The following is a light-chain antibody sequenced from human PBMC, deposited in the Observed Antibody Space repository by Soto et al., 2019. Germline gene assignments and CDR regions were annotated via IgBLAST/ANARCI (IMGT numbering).Light chain of an antibody. J-gene: IGLJ1*01. Sequence: QSVLTQSASASGTPGQRVTISCSGGTSNIGTNAVYWFQLLPGTAPKLLIYYSNRRPSGISDRFSGSKSGTSASLAISGLRPEDEADYYCAAWDDRLRGYVFATGTKVTVL. CDR3: AAWDDRLRGYV. CDR1: TSNIGTNA. V-gene: IGLV1-47*01. CDR2: YSN.